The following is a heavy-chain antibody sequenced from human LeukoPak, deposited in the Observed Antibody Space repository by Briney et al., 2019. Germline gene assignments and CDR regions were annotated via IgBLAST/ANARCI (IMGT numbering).Heavy chain of an antibody. V-gene: IGHV3-21*01. CDR1: GFTFSSYW. CDR2: ISSSNSYM. J-gene: IGHJ4*02. Sequence: GGSLRLSCAASGFTFSSYWMSWVRQAPGKGLEWVSSISSSNSYMYYADSVKGRFTISRDNAKNSLYLQMNSLRAEDTAVYYCARDHYYYYGSGSYNDYWGQGTLVTVSS. D-gene: IGHD3-10*01. CDR3: ARDHYYYYGSGSYNDY.